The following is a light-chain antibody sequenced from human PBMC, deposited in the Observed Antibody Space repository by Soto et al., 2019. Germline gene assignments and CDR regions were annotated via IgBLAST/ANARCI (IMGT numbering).Light chain of an antibody. Sequence: QSVLTQPPSASGTPGQRVTISCSGSSSNIGRDTVNWYQDLPGTAPKLLIYSNNQRPSGVPDRFSGSKSGTSASLAISGLQSEDEADYYCAVWDDSLKGWVFGGGTKVTVL. J-gene: IGLJ3*02. V-gene: IGLV1-44*01. CDR3: AVWDDSLKGWV. CDR2: SNN. CDR1: SSNIGRDT.